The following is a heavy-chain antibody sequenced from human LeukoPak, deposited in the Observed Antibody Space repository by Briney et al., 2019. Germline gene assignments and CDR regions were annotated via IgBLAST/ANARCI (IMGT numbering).Heavy chain of an antibody. CDR2: ISSNGGST. D-gene: IGHD6-19*01. Sequence: GGSLRLSCSASGFIFSNYAMHWVRQAPGKGLEYVSAISSNGGSTYYADSVKGRFTISRDNSKNTLYLQMSSLRAEDTAVYYCVKGKGIAVPSLDYWGQGTLVTVSS. V-gene: IGHV3-64D*06. CDR3: VKGKGIAVPSLDY. CDR1: GFIFSNYA. J-gene: IGHJ4*02.